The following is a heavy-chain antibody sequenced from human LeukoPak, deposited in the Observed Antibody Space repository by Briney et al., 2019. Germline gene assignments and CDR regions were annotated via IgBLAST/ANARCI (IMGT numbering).Heavy chain of an antibody. D-gene: IGHD3-3*01. CDR3: AIGRKTIFGVVIISSYFDY. V-gene: IGHV4-34*01. J-gene: IGHJ4*02. CDR1: GGSFSGYY. CDR2: VNHSGST. Sequence: SETLSLTCAVYGGSFSGYYWSWIRQPPGKGLEWIGEVNHSGSTNYNPSLKSRVTISVYTSKNQFSLKLSSVTAADTAVYYCAIGRKTIFGVVIISSYFDYWGQGTLVTVSS.